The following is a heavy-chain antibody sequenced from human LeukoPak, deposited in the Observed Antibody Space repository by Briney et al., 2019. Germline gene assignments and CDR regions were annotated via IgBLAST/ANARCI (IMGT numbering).Heavy chain of an antibody. Sequence: GGSLRLSCAASGFTFSDYYMSWIRQAPGKGLEWVSYISSSGGTINSADSVKGRFTISRDNAKNSLYLQMNSLRAEDTAMYYCVGDQLWWGYRGRGIRVTVSS. D-gene: IGHD4/OR15-4a*01. CDR1: GFTFSDYY. CDR2: ISSSGGTI. CDR3: VGDQLWWGY. J-gene: IGHJ4*02. V-gene: IGHV3-11*01.